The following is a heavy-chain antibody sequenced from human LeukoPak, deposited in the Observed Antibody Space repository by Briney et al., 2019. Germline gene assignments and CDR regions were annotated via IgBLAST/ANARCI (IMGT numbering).Heavy chain of an antibody. CDR2: IRVDGSVE. Sequence: GGSLRLSCAASGLTFSSYAMTWVRQAPGKGLEWVATIRVDGSVEYPVGSMKGRFTISRDNAKNSLHLQMNSLRVEDTAVYYCATYSGPDKWDASDMWGQGTLVTVSS. D-gene: IGHD1-26*01. V-gene: IGHV3-7*01. CDR3: ATYSGPDKWDASDM. J-gene: IGHJ3*02. CDR1: GLTFSSYA.